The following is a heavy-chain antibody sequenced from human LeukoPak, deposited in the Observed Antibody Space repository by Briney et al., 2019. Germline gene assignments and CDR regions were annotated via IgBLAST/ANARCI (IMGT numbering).Heavy chain of an antibody. V-gene: IGHV3-64D*06. J-gene: IGHJ4*01. D-gene: IGHD1-14*01. Sequence: GGSLRLSCSASGFTFSSLGMHWVRQAPGKGLEHVSTIGSDGDSTYYADSVKDRFTISRDNSKNALYLQMTSLRPEDSAVYYCVSPVFINYWGQGTLVTVSS. CDR2: IGSDGDST. CDR1: GFTFSSLG. CDR3: VSPVFINY.